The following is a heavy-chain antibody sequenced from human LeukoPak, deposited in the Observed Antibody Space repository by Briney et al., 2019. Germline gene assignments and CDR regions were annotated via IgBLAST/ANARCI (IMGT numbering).Heavy chain of an antibody. Sequence: VGSLRLSCAASGFSFSNYWMSWVRQAPGKGLEWVANIDPDESGTQYVGSVKGRFTTSRDNAKNPLYLQMNSLRAEDTAIYYCARIWYFGDNNWRYFDYWGQGTLVSVSS. CDR3: ARIWYFGDNNWRYFDY. CDR1: GFSFSNYW. CDR2: IDPDESGT. V-gene: IGHV3-7*01. J-gene: IGHJ4*02. D-gene: IGHD1-20*01.